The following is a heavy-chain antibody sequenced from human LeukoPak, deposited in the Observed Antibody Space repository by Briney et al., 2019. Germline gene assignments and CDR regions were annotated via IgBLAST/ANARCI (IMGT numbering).Heavy chain of an antibody. CDR2: ISGSGGRT. Sequence: PGGSLRLSCAASGFTFSSYAMSWVRQAPGKGLEWVSAISGSGGRTYYADSVKGRFTISRDNFKNTLYLQMNSLRAEVTAVYYCATPIAATRLWGQGTLVTVSS. J-gene: IGHJ4*02. CDR3: ATPIAATRL. D-gene: IGHD6-13*01. V-gene: IGHV3-23*01. CDR1: GFTFSSYA.